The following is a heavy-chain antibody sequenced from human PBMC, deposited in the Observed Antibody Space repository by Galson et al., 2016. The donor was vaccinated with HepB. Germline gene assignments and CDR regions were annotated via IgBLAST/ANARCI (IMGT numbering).Heavy chain of an antibody. CDR1: GDTFHNHG. CDR2: IRENNFNT. J-gene: IGHJ4*02. CDR3: ASAALSRGYCNNTICSHHYFLDY. V-gene: IGHV1-18*01. D-gene: IGHD2-2*01. Sequence: SVKVSCKASGDTFHNHGITWVRQAPGQGPEWMGWIRENNFNTNYARKFQGRVTMTTDTSTSTAYMELRGLRSDDTAVYFCASAALSRGYCNNTICSHHYFLDYWGQGTLVTVSA.